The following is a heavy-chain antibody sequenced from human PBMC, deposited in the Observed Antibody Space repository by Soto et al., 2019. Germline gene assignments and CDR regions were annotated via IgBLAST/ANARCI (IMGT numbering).Heavy chain of an antibody. V-gene: IGHV3-23*01. J-gene: IGHJ6*02. Sequence: GGSLRLSCAASGFTLSSYGMSWVRQAPGKGLEWVSSISGSGGSTYYADSVKGRFTISRDNSKNTLYLQMNSLRAEDTAVYYCARSLPKGDWNYNGMDVWGQGTTVTVSS. CDR3: ARSLPKGDWNYNGMDV. D-gene: IGHD2-21*02. CDR1: GFTLSSYG. CDR2: ISGSGGST.